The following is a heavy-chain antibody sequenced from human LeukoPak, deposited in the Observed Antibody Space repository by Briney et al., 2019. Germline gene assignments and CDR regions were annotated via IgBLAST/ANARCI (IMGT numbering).Heavy chain of an antibody. J-gene: IGHJ4*02. D-gene: IGHD1-14*01. V-gene: IGHV3-11*01. CDR3: AKDRRNDFDY. CDR1: GFTFTDYY. CDR2: MSNNGGTI. Sequence: PGGSLRLSCAASGFTFTDYYMSWIRQAPGKGLEWVAYMSNNGGTIHYADSVKGRFTISRDNAKNSLYLQMSSLRGEDTALYYCAKDRRNDFDYWGQGTLVTVSS.